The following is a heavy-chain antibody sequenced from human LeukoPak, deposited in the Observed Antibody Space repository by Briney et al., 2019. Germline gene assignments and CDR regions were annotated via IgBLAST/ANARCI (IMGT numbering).Heavy chain of an antibody. CDR1: GFTFGSYS. J-gene: IGHJ4*02. D-gene: IGHD5-18*01. CDR3: ATTPAAKGKFLFDS. V-gene: IGHV3-21*01. CDR2: IGSSSSYI. Sequence: MTGGSLRLSCAASGFTFGSYSMNWVRQAPGKGLEWVSSIGSSSSYICSGDSVKGRFTISRDNAKNSLYLQMNSLRAEDTAVYYCATTPAAKGKFLFDSWGQGTLVTVFS.